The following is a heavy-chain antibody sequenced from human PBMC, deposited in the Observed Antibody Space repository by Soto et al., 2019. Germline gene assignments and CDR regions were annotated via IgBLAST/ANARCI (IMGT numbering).Heavy chain of an antibody. V-gene: IGHV4-59*08. CDR1: GGSISSYY. Sequence: PSETLSLTCTVSGGSISSYYWSWIRQPPGKGLEWIGYIYYSGSTNYNPSLKSRVTISVDTSKNQFSLKLSSVTAADTAVYYCARLDPVEGGYWGQGTLVTVSS. D-gene: IGHD2-15*01. CDR2: IYYSGST. CDR3: ARLDPVEGGY. J-gene: IGHJ4*02.